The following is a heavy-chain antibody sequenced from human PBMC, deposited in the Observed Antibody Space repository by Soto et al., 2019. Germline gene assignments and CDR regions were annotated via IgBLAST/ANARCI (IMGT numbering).Heavy chain of an antibody. CDR3: AKHYYDSSGYYGLRGYYYYYGMDV. CDR1: GFTFSSYG. V-gene: IGHV3-30*18. CDR2: ISYDGSNK. Sequence: QVQLVESGGGVVRPGRSLRLSCAASGFTFSSYGMHWVRQAPGKGLEWVAVISYDGSNKYYADSVKGRFTISRDNSKNTLYLQMNSLRAEDTAVYYCAKHYYDSSGYYGLRGYYYYYGMDVWGQGTTVTVSS. J-gene: IGHJ6*02. D-gene: IGHD3-22*01.